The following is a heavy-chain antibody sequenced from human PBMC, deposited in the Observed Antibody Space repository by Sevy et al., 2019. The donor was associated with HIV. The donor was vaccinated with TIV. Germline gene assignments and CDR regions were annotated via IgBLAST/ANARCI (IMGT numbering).Heavy chain of an antibody. CDR2: IVVGSGNT. V-gene: IGHV1-58*01. D-gene: IGHD3-10*01. J-gene: IGHJ4*02. Sequence: ASVKVSCKASGFTFTSSAVQWVRQARGQRLEGIGWIVVGSGNTNYAQKFQERVTITRDMSTSTAYMELSSLRSEDTAVYYCAADRLYYYGSGSYDYWGQGTLVTVSS. CDR1: GFTFTSSA. CDR3: AADRLYYYGSGSYDY.